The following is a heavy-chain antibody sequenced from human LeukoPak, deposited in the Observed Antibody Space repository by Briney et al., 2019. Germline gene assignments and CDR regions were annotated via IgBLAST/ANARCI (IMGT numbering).Heavy chain of an antibody. CDR1: GGSFSGYY. Sequence: KPSETLSLTCAVCGGSFSGYYWSWLRQPRGKGLEWIGEIKHSGSTKYNPSLKSRVTISVDTSKNQFFLKLSSVTTADTAVYYCARGGHRNGMVYSTYDGYNVYDAFDMWGQGTMVTVSS. V-gene: IGHV4-34*01. D-gene: IGHD5-24*01. J-gene: IGHJ3*02. CDR2: IKHSGST. CDR3: ARGGHRNGMVYSTYDGYNVYDAFDM.